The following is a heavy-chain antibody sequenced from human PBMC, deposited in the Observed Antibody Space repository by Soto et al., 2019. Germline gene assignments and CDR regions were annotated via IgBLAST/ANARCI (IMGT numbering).Heavy chain of an antibody. D-gene: IGHD3-10*01. Sequence: PGGSLRLSCTTSGFTVSSSHVTWVRQAPGKGLEWVSVIYSGGSSYYAVSVQGRFTISRDNSKNTVYLQMNSLRGEDTAMYYCARLGPYGSESYSFRYNWFDPWGQGTQVTVSS. V-gene: IGHV3-53*01. J-gene: IGHJ5*02. CDR2: IYSGGSS. CDR3: ARLGPYGSESYSFRYNWFDP. CDR1: GFTVSSSH.